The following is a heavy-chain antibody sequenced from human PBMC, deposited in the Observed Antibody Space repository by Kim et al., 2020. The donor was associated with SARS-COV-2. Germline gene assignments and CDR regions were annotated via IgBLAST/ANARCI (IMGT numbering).Heavy chain of an antibody. D-gene: IGHD6-19*01. V-gene: IGHV4-4*07. CDR1: SGSINNYY. J-gene: IGHJ4*02. Sequence: SETLSLTCTVSSGSINNYYWNWIRQPAGKGLEWIGRIYSSGSTNYNPSRKSRVTMSIDTSKKQFSLKLNSVNAADTAVYFCARGVAGAVFDYWGQGTLVTVSA. CDR3: ARGVAGAVFDY. CDR2: IYSSGST.